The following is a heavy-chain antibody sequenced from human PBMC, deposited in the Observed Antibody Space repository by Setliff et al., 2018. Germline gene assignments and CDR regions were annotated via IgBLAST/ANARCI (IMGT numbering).Heavy chain of an antibody. CDR2: ISPYNGDA. J-gene: IGHJ4*02. D-gene: IGHD2-15*01. CDR1: GYNFITFG. Sequence: ASVKVSCKTSGYNFITFGVNWVRQVPGQGFEWMGWISPYNGDADYAQKFQGRVTLTTDTSTGTAYMELRALSSDDTAIYYCTRGRGPRVVVAVPLDFWGQGTLVTVPQ. CDR3: TRGRGPRVVVAVPLDF. V-gene: IGHV1-18*01.